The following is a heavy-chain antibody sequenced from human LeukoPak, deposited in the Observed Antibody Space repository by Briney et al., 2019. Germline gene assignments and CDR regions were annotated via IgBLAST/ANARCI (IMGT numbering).Heavy chain of an antibody. CDR2: ISYDGKYE. CDR1: GFTFSNYG. Sequence: GRSLRLSCAAPGFTFSNYGMHWVRQAPGKGLEWVAVISYDGKYEYYADSVKGRFSISRDNSKNTLYVQMSRLRAEDTAVYYCAKGDSGSYFYIGIDYWGQGTPVTVSS. J-gene: IGHJ4*02. CDR3: AKGDSGSYFYIGIDY. V-gene: IGHV3-30*18. D-gene: IGHD1-26*01.